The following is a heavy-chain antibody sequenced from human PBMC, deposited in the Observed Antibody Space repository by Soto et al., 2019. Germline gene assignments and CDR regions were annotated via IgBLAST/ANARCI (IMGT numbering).Heavy chain of an antibody. CDR3: VKGSVWTWFDP. CDR2: ICGSAGVA. D-gene: IGHD2-21*01. V-gene: IGHV3-23*01. CDR1: GFLMCANA. J-gene: IGHJ5*02. Sequence: PGGCLRLSCAASGFLMCANAMGLVRQAPGGGLEWVSTICGSAGVAFYADSVRGRFIISRDISKNTIYLQLSTLRADEMARDYCVKGSVWTWFDPWGQGTLVTVSS.